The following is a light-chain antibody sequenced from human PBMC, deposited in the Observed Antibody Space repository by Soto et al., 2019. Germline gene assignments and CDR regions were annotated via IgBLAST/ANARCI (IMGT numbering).Light chain of an antibody. V-gene: IGLV2-14*01. J-gene: IGLJ2*01. CDR2: EVN. CDR1: SSDVGGFNY. Sequence: QSALTQPASVSASRGQSVTISCTGTSSDVGGFNYVSWYQHHPGKAPRLILYEVNNRPSGISDRFSGSKSGNTASLTISGLQTEDEAVYFRTAYTSGNIQWIFGGGTKLTVL. CDR3: TAYTSGNIQWI.